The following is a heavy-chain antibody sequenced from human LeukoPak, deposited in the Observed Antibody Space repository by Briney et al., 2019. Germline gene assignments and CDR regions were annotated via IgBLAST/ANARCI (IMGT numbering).Heavy chain of an antibody. V-gene: IGHV3-23*01. CDR2: ISGSGGST. CDR1: GFTFSSYA. CDR3: AKDWRYGYYFDY. Sequence: GGSLRLSCAASGFTFSSYAMSWVRQAPGKGLEWVSAISGSGGSTYYADSVKGRFTISRDNSKITLYLQMNSLRAEDTAVYYCAKDWRYGYYFDYWGQGTLVTVSS. D-gene: IGHD3-3*01. J-gene: IGHJ4*02.